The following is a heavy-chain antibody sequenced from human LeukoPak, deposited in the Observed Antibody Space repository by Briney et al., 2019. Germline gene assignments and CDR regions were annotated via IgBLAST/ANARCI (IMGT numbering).Heavy chain of an antibody. D-gene: IGHD4-23*01. Sequence: PSETLSLTCGVSGGSFSGYYWSWIRQPPGKGLEWIGESNHNGRTNYNPSLESRVTISVDMSKNQFSLKLSSVTAADTAVYYCARPRYGGRTSDAFDIWGQGTMVTVSS. CDR3: ARPRYGGRTSDAFDI. CDR2: SNHNGRT. CDR1: GGSFSGYY. V-gene: IGHV4-34*01. J-gene: IGHJ3*02.